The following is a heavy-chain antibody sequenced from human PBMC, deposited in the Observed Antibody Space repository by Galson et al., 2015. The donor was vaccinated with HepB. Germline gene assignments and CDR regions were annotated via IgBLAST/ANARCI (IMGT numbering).Heavy chain of an antibody. D-gene: IGHD2-2*02. Sequence: QSGAEVTKPGESLRISCKGSGYSFTSYWISWVRQMPGKGLEWMGRIDPSDSYTNYSPSFQGHVTISADKSISTANLQWSSLKASDTAMYYCARSNDEEGYCSSTSCYTFDYWGQGTLVTVSS. CDR2: IDPSDSYT. CDR1: GYSFTSYW. V-gene: IGHV5-10-1*01. CDR3: ARSNDEEGYCSSTSCYTFDY. J-gene: IGHJ4*02.